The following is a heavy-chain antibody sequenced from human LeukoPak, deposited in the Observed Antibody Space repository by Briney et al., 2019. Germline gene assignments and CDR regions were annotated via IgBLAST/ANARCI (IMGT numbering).Heavy chain of an antibody. D-gene: IGHD2-8*02. J-gene: IGHJ4*02. Sequence: GGSLRLSCAASGFTFSTYAMSWVRQAPGKGLEWVSTISGSGGRASTDYADSVKGRFTISRDNSKNTLYLQMNSLRVEDTAVYYCATYRQVLLPFESWGQGTLVTVSS. CDR2: ISGSGGRAST. V-gene: IGHV3-23*01. CDR1: GFTFSTYA. CDR3: ATYRQVLLPFES.